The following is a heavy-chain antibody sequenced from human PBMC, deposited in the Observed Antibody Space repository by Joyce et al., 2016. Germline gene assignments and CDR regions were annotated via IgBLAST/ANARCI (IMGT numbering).Heavy chain of an antibody. CDR1: GYSFNNYW. J-gene: IGHJ4*02. CDR3: ASGYCITASCPSTVDY. Sequence: EVQLVQSGPEMRRPGESLQISCQGSGYSFNNYWIAWVRQRRGEGLEWMGISYAGGSDIIYNPSFQGRVTISVDKSSIAAYLQWGSLRASDTATYYCASGYCITASCPSTVDYWGQGTLITVSS. V-gene: IGHV5-51*01. D-gene: IGHD2-2*01. CDR2: SYAGGSDI.